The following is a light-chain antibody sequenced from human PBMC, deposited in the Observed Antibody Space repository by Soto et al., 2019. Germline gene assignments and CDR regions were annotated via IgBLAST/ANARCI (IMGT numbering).Light chain of an antibody. V-gene: IGKV3-15*01. CDR1: QSVSSN. CDR2: GAS. J-gene: IGKJ1*01. Sequence: EIVMTQSPATLSVSPGERATLSCRASQSVSSNLAWYQQKPGQAPRLLIYGASTRATGIPARFSGSGSGTEFTLTISSLQSEYFAVYYCQLYNNWPLTFGQGTKV. CDR3: QLYNNWPLT.